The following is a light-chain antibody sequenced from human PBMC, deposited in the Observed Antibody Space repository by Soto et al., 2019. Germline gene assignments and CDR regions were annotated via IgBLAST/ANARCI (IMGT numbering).Light chain of an antibody. CDR3: AAWDSNLGGPA. CDR1: SSNIGSKY. CDR2: RNN. V-gene: IGLV1-47*01. Sequence: QSVLTQPPSASGTPGQRVTISCSGSSSNIGSKYVYWYQQLPGTAPKLLMYRNNQRPSGVPDRFSGSKSGTSASLAISGLRSEDEADYHCAAWDSNLGGPAFGGGTKVTVI. J-gene: IGLJ2*01.